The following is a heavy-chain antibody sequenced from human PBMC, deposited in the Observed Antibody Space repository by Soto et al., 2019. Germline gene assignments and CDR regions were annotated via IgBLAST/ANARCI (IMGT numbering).Heavy chain of an antibody. Sequence: QVQLQESGPGLVKPSETLSLTCTVSGGSINSYCWSWIRQPPGKGLEWIAYIFDSGNANYNHTLKSRVTISVDTSKNQFSLKLTSVTAADTAVYYCARHRRTTVAKFYFDNWGQGALVTVSS. CDR1: GGSINSYC. D-gene: IGHD4-4*01. V-gene: IGHV4-59*08. CDR2: IFDSGNA. J-gene: IGHJ4*02. CDR3: ARHRRTTVAKFYFDN.